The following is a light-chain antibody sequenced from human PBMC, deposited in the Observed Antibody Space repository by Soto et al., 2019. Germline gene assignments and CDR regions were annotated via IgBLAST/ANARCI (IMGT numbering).Light chain of an antibody. CDR2: GAS. CDR3: QQDNSFPLT. CDR1: QGSSRW. J-gene: IGKJ5*01. V-gene: IGKV1-12*01. Sequence: DIQMTQSPSFVSASVGDRVTITCRASQGSSRWLAWYQQRPGKAPELLIYGASSLHIGVPSRFSGSGSGTDFTLTISSLQPEDFATYYCQQDNSFPLTFGQGTRLEIK.